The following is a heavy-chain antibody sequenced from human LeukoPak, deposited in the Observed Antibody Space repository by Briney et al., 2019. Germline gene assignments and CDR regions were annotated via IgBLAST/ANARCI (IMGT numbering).Heavy chain of an antibody. Sequence: ASVKVSCKASGYTFTGYFMHWVRQAPGQGLEWMGWINPNSGDTNYAQKFQGRVTMTRDTSISTAYMELSRLRPDDTAVYYCARGAIAALYYFDYWGQGTLVTVSS. CDR1: GYTFTGYF. CDR3: ARGAIAALYYFDY. J-gene: IGHJ4*02. D-gene: IGHD6-13*01. V-gene: IGHV1-2*02. CDR2: INPNSGDT.